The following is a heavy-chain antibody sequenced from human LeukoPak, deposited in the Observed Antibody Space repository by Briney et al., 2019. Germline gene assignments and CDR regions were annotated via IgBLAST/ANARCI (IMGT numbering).Heavy chain of an antibody. CDR3: ARLRGPSFPFDY. D-gene: IGHD3-10*01. CDR2: IYYSGST. V-gene: IGHV4-39*07. J-gene: IGHJ4*02. CDR1: GGSISSSSYY. Sequence: SETLSLTCTVSGGSISSSSYYWGWIRQPPGKGLEWIGSIYYSGSTYYNPSLKSRVTISVDTSKNQFSLKLSSVTAADTAVYYCARLRGPSFPFDYWGQGTLVTVSS.